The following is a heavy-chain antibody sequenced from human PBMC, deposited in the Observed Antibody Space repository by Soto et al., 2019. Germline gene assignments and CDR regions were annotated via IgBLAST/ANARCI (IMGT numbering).Heavy chain of an antibody. CDR1: GFTFSTYW. D-gene: IGHD3-10*01. CDR2: IKQDGSEK. Sequence: GGSLRLSCAASGFTFSTYWMFWVRQAPGKGLEWVATIKQDGSEKLYVDSVKGRFTISRDNSKNTLYLQMNSLRAEDTAVYYCAKDNGYYGTFWGQGTLVTVSS. CDR3: AKDNGYYGTF. J-gene: IGHJ4*02. V-gene: IGHV3-7*05.